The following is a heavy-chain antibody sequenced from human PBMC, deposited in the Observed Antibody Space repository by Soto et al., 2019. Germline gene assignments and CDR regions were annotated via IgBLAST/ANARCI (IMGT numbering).Heavy chain of an antibody. CDR3: AMSTITYYYDSSGYPAYFDY. V-gene: IGHV3-53*01. CDR2: IYSGGST. CDR1: GFTVSSNY. Sequence: GGSLRLSCAASGFTVSSNYMSWVRQAPGKGLEWVSVIYSGGSTYYADSVKGRFTISRDNSKNTLYLQMNSLRAEDTAVYYCAMSTITYYYDSSGYPAYFDYWGQGTLVTVSS. J-gene: IGHJ4*02. D-gene: IGHD3-22*01.